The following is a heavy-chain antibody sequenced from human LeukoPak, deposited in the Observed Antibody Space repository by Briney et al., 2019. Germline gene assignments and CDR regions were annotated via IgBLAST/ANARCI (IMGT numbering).Heavy chain of an antibody. V-gene: IGHV4-4*02. CDR1: GGSISSSHW. Sequence: SGTLSLTCAVSGGSISSSHWWSWVRQPPGKGLEWIGEIYHSGHTYYNPSLKSRVTISVDTSKNQFSLELNSVIAADTAVYYCARQVATKGEWAFDIWGQGTLVTVSS. D-gene: IGHD5-12*01. CDR3: ARQVATKGEWAFDI. CDR2: IYHSGHT. J-gene: IGHJ3*02.